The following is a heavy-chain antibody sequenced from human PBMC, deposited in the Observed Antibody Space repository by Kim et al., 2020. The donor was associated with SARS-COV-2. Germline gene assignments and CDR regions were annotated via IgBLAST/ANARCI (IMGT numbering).Heavy chain of an antibody. CDR3: AREGAGGFGEVDY. J-gene: IGHJ4*02. D-gene: IGHD3-10*01. CDR1: GFTFSSYA. Sequence: GGSLRLSCAASGFTFSSYAMHWVRQAPGRGLEWVAVISYDGSNKYYADSVKGRFTISRDNSKNTLYLQMNSLRAEDTAVYYCAREGAGGFGEVDYWGQGT. CDR2: ISYDGSNK. V-gene: IGHV3-30*04.